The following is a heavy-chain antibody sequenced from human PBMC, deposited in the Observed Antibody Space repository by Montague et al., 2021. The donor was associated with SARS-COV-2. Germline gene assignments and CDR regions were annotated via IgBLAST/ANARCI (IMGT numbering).Heavy chain of an antibody. CDR3: AKDQGYFDWPLPQDGMDA. CDR2: ISYDGRNK. CDR1: GYTFSHYG. V-gene: IGHV3-30*04. D-gene: IGHD3-9*01. J-gene: IGHJ6*02. Sequence: SLRLSCAASGYTFSHYGIHWVRQPPGKGLEWVAFISYDGRNKYYADSVTGRFTISRDDSNNTLFLQMNSLKTEDTAVYYCAKDQGYFDWPLPQDGMDAWGQGTTAIVS.